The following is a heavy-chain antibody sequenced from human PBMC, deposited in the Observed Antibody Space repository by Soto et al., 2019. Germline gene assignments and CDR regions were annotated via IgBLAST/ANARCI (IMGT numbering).Heavy chain of an antibody. Sequence: EVQMLESGGGLVQPGGSLRLSCAASGFTFSSYAMSWVRQAPGKGLEWVSAISGSGGSTYYADSVKGRFTISRDNSKNTLWLQMNSLRAKDTAVYYCAKDSRGSYSRRFYDYWGQGTLVTVSS. CDR1: GFTFSSYA. J-gene: IGHJ4*02. V-gene: IGHV3-23*01. D-gene: IGHD1-26*01. CDR2: ISGSGGST. CDR3: AKDSRGSYSRRFYDY.